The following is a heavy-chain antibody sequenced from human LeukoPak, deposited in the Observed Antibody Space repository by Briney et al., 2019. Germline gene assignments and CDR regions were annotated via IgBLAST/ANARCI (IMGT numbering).Heavy chain of an antibody. Sequence: SETLSLTCAVYGGSFSGYYWSWIRQPPGKGLEWIGEINHSGSTNYNPSLKSRVTISVDTSKNQLSLKLSSVTAADTAVYYCASLYGSGSSNFDYWGQGTLVTVSS. J-gene: IGHJ4*02. V-gene: IGHV4-34*01. D-gene: IGHD3-10*01. CDR2: INHSGST. CDR1: GGSFSGYY. CDR3: ASLYGSGSSNFDY.